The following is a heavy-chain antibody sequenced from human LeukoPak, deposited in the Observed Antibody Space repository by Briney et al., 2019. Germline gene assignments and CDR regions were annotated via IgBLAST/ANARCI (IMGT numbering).Heavy chain of an antibody. CDR2: INHSGST. J-gene: IGHJ6*03. D-gene: IGHD2-15*01. Sequence: SETLSLTCAVYGGSFSGYYWSWIRQPPGKGLEWIGEINHSGSTNYNPSLKSRVTISVDTSKNQFSLKRSSVTAADTAVYYCARVCVVVVAATRYYYYYYMDVWGKGTTVTVSS. CDR3: ARVCVVVVAATRYYYYYYMDV. CDR1: GGSFSGYY. V-gene: IGHV4-34*01.